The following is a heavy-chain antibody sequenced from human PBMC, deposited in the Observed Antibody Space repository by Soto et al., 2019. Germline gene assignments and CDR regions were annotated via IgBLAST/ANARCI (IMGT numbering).Heavy chain of an antibody. D-gene: IGHD6-19*01. Sequence: GGSLRLSCAASGFTFSSYAMSWVRQAPGKGLEWVSAISGSGGSTYYADSVKGRFTISRDNSKNTLYLQMNSLRAEDKAVYYCAKTPYTVSRGYSSGWHPGGDWFDPWGQGTLVTVSS. J-gene: IGHJ5*02. CDR3: AKTPYTVSRGYSSGWHPGGDWFDP. CDR1: GFTFSSYA. V-gene: IGHV3-23*01. CDR2: ISGSGGST.